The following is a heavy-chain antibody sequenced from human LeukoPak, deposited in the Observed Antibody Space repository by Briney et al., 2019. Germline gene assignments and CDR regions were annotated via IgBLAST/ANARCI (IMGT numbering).Heavy chain of an antibody. V-gene: IGHV1-8*03. CDR3: TRGAPVAYCSGGSCPYFDY. Sequence: ASVKVSCKASGYTFSSYDINWVRQATGQGLEWMGWMNPNSGNTGYAQKFQGRVTITRNTSISTAYMELSSLRSEDTAVYYCTRGAPVAYCSGGSCPYFDYWGQGTLVTVSS. D-gene: IGHD2-15*01. CDR2: MNPNSGNT. CDR1: GYTFSSYD. J-gene: IGHJ4*02.